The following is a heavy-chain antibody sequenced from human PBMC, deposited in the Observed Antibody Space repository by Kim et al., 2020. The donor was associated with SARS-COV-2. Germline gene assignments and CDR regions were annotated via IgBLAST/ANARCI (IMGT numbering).Heavy chain of an antibody. CDR2: K. Sequence: KKYSQKSQGRVTITRDTSASTAYMGLSSLRSEDTAVYYCARGSQYSPGGYWGQGTLVTVSS. J-gene: IGHJ4*02. CDR3: ARGSQYSPGGY. D-gene: IGHD6-6*01. V-gene: IGHV1-3*01.